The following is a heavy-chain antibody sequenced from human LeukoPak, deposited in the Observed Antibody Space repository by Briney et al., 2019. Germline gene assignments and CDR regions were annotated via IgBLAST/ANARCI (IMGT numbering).Heavy chain of an antibody. CDR1: GGSISSYY. Sequence: PSETLSLTCTVSGGSISSYYWSWIRQPPGKGLEWIGYIYYSGSTNYNPSLKSRVTISVDTSKNQFSLKLSSVTAADTAVYYCARGKKMATYYYYYMDVWGKGTTVTVSS. D-gene: IGHD5-24*01. V-gene: IGHV4-59*12. CDR3: ARGKKMATYYYYYMDV. CDR2: IYYSGST. J-gene: IGHJ6*03.